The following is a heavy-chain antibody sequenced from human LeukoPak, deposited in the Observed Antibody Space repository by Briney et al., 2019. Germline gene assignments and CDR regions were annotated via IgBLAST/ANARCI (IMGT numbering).Heavy chain of an antibody. CDR2: FDPGDAET. CDR1: GYSLTELS. Sequence: GASVKASCKVSGYSLTELSMHWVRQTLGKGLEWRGAFDPGDAETIYAQKFQARVTLTEDTSTDTAYMALTSLRAEDTAIYYCATFVPYSDSSDFYIHAFHIWGRGTLVTVSS. D-gene: IGHD3-22*01. J-gene: IGHJ3*02. CDR3: ATFVPYSDSSDFYIHAFHI. V-gene: IGHV1-24*01.